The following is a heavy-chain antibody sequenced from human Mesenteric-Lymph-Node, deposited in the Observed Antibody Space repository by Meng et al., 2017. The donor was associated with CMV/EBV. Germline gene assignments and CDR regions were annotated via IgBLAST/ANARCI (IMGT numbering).Heavy chain of an antibody. Sequence: GESLKISCAASGFSVSTNYMTWVRQAPGKGLEWVSGIYSAGTGTYYADSVKGRFTISRDNSKNTLYLQMNSLRAEDTAAYYCAKSYCGSATCYTVYFDYWGQGTLVTVSS. CDR1: GFSVSTNY. CDR2: IYSAGTGT. D-gene: IGHD2-2*01. CDR3: AKSYCGSATCYTVYFDY. J-gene: IGHJ4*02. V-gene: IGHV3-23*03.